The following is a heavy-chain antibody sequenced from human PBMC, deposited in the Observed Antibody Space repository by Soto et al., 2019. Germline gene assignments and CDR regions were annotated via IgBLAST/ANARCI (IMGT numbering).Heavy chain of an antibody. CDR3: VKDLFGMDV. CDR1: GFTFNQYS. V-gene: IGHV3-64D*06. Sequence: GGSLRLSCSASGFTFNQYSMQWVRQSPGKGLQFVSTISSNGGGTDYTDSVKGRFTISRDNSKKTLYLQMSRLRPGDTAVYYCVKDLFGMDVWGQGATVTVSS. CDR2: ISSNGGGT. J-gene: IGHJ6*02.